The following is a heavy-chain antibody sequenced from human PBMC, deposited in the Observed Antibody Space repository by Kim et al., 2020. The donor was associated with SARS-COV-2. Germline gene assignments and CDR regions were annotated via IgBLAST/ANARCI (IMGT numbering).Heavy chain of an antibody. V-gene: IGHV3-23*01. Sequence: LSLTCAASGFAFSSYAMTWVRQAPGKGLEWVSSIGGDGDTTYYADSVRGRFTISRDNPNNAVYLQMNSLRAEDTAKYYCAKGRSGTSTSCYNYWGQG. D-gene: IGHD2-2*01. CDR2: IGGDGDTT. CDR1: GFAFSSYA. CDR3: AKGRSGTSTSCYNY. J-gene: IGHJ4*01.